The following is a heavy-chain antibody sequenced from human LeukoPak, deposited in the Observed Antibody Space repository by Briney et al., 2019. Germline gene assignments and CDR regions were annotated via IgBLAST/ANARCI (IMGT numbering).Heavy chain of an antibody. V-gene: IGHV3-21*01. J-gene: IGHJ4*02. CDR1: GFTFSVHS. Sequence: GGSLRLSCAASGFTFSVHSMNWVRQAPGKGLEWVSSISSSSNYIYYADSVKGRFTISRDNAKNSLYLQMNNLRAEDMAMYCCARSYYDASGYSCPDYWGQGALVTVSS. CDR2: ISSSSNYI. CDR3: ARSYYDASGYSCPDY. D-gene: IGHD3-22*01.